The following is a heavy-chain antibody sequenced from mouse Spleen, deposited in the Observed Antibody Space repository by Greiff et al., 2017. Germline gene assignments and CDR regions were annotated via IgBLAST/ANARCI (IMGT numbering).Heavy chain of an antibody. CDR1: GYSITSGYY. CDR3: ARGDRYDWYFDV. Sequence: ESGPGLVKPSQSLSLTCSVTGYSITSGYYWNWIRQFPGNKLEWMGYISYDGSNNYNPSLKNRISITRDTSKNQFFLKLNSVTTEDTATYYCARGDRYDWYFDVWGAGTTVTVSS. V-gene: IGHV3-6*01. J-gene: IGHJ1*01. CDR2: ISYDGSN. D-gene: IGHD2-14*01.